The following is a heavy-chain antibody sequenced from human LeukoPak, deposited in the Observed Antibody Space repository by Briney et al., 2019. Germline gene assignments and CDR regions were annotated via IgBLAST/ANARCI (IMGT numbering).Heavy chain of an antibody. J-gene: IGHJ3*02. CDR3: ARLGVTFDI. D-gene: IGHD3-3*01. CDR1: GGSISSSSYY. CDR2: IYYSGST. Sequence: SETLSLTCTASGGSISSSSYYWGWIRQPPGKGLEWIGSIYYSGSTYYNPSLKSRVTISVDTSKNQFSLKLSSVTAADTAVYYCARLGVTFDIWGQGTMVTVSS. V-gene: IGHV4-39*01.